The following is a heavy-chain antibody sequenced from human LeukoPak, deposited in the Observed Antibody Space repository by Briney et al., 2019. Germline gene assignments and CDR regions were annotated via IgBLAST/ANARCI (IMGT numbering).Heavy chain of an antibody. CDR3: ATINRDRDVVPAAIGSYYYYYMDV. D-gene: IGHD2-2*02. Sequence: PVASVTVSCKASGYTFTGYYMHWVRQAPGQGLEWMGWINPNSGGTNYAQKFQGRVTMTRDTSISTAYLQWSSLKASDTAMYYCATINRDRDVVPAAIGSYYYYYMDVWGKGTTVTVSS. CDR1: GYTFTGYY. CDR2: INPNSGGT. J-gene: IGHJ6*03. V-gene: IGHV1-2*02.